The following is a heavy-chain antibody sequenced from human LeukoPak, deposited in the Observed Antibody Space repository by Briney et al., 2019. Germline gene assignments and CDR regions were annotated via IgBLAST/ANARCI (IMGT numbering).Heavy chain of an antibody. Sequence: SETLSLTCTVSGGSISSYYVSWIRQPPGKGLEWIGYISYTGSTDYNPSLKSRVTISVDMSKNQFPLKVSSVTAADTAVYYCARGSVYFDSWGQGTLVTVSS. V-gene: IGHV4-59*01. CDR1: GGSISSYY. CDR2: ISYTGST. CDR3: ARGSVYFDS. J-gene: IGHJ4*02.